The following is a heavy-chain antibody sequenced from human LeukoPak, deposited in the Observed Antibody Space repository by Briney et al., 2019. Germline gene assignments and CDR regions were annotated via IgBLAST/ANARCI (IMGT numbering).Heavy chain of an antibody. D-gene: IGHD6-13*01. Sequence: SETLSLTCAVYGGSFSGYYWSWIRQPPGKGLEWIGEINHSGSTNYNPSLKSRVTISVDTTKNQFSLKLSSVTAADTAVYYCARPYQYSSSWYDYWGQGTLVTVSS. V-gene: IGHV4-34*01. CDR2: INHSGST. J-gene: IGHJ4*02. CDR3: ARPYQYSSSWYDY. CDR1: GGSFSGYY.